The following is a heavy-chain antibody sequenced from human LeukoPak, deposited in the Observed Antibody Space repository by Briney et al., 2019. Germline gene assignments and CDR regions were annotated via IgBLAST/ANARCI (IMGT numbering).Heavy chain of an antibody. V-gene: IGHV3-21*01. D-gene: IGHD6-19*01. Sequence: GGSLRLSCAASGFTFSSYSMNWVRQAPGKGLEWVSSIGSSSSYIYYADSVKGRFTISRDNAKNSLYLQMNSLRAEDTAVYYCAREDGAAVAGSWYFDLWGRGTLVTVSS. J-gene: IGHJ2*01. CDR3: AREDGAAVAGSWYFDL. CDR1: GFTFSSYS. CDR2: IGSSSSYI.